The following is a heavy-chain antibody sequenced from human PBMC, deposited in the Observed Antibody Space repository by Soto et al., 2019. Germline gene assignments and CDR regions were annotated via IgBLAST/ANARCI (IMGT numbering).Heavy chain of an antibody. CDR3: ARGLHSLFDY. J-gene: IGHJ4*02. CDR1: GGTFSSYS. V-gene: IGHV3-33*01. Sequence: SCKASGGTFSSYSISWVRQAPGKGLEWVAVIWYDGNNKYYADSVKGRFTISRDNSNNTLYVQMTSLRAEDTAVYYCARGLHSLFDYWGQGTLVTVSS. D-gene: IGHD2-21*01. CDR2: IWYDGNNK.